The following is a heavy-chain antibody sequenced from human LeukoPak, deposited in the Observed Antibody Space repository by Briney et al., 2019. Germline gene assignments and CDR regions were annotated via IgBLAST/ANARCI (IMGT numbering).Heavy chain of an antibody. V-gene: IGHV4-4*02. CDR1: GGSISSSNW. CDR2: INHSGST. J-gene: IGHJ5*02. CDR3: ARIVVVVAATLNWFDP. Sequence: SGTLSLTCAVSGGSISSSNWWSWVRQPPGKGLEWIGEINHSGSTNYNPSLKSRVTISVDTSKNQFSLKLSSVTAADTAVYYCARIVVVVAATLNWFDPWGQGTLVTVSS. D-gene: IGHD2-15*01.